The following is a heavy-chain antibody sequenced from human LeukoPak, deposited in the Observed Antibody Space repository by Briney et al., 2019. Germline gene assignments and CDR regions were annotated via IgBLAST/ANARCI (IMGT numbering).Heavy chain of an antibody. Sequence: GGSLRLSCAASGFNFRSFWMSWVRQAPGKGLEWVANIKQDGSEKYYLDSVKGRFTISRDNAENSLYLQMNSLRAEDTAVYYCARDEPPLSPKFFDYCGQGILVTVSS. CDR3: ARDEPPLSPKFFDY. J-gene: IGHJ4*02. CDR2: IKQDGSEK. CDR1: GFNFRSFW. V-gene: IGHV3-7*01. D-gene: IGHD2/OR15-2a*01.